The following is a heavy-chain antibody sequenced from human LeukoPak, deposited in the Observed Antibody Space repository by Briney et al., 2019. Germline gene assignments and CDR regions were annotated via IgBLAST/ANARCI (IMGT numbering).Heavy chain of an antibody. CDR3: ARVPGDDYYFDY. CDR2: INPNSGGT. J-gene: IGHJ4*02. D-gene: IGHD7-27*01. V-gene: IGHV1-2*02. Sequence: ASGKVSCKASGYTFTGYYMHWVRQAPGQGLEWMGWINPNSGGTNYAQKFQGRVTMTRDTSISTAYMELSRLRSDDTAVYYCARVPGDDYYFDYWGQGTLVTVSS. CDR1: GYTFTGYY.